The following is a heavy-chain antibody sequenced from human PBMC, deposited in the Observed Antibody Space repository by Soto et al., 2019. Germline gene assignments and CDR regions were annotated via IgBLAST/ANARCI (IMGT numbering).Heavy chain of an antibody. J-gene: IGHJ4*02. D-gene: IGHD1-26*01. V-gene: IGHV3-23*01. Sequence: EVQLLESGGGLVQPGGSLRLSCPAPGFTFGSYAMTWARQAPGRGREWVSAISGSGGSTYSADSVKGRLTISRDNSKNTLYLQMNSLRAEDTAVYYCATDRGGGSYYDGTDYWGQGTLVTVSS. CDR1: GFTFGSYA. CDR3: ATDRGGGSYYDGTDY. CDR2: ISGSGGST.